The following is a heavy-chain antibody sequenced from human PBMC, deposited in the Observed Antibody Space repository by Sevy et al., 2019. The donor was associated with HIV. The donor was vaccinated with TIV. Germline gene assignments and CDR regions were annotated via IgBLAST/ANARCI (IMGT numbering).Heavy chain of an antibody. V-gene: IGHV3-30*04. D-gene: IGHD3-22*01. J-gene: IGHJ4*02. CDR1: GFTFSSYA. Sequence: GGSLRLSCAASGFTFSSYAMHWVRQAPGKGLEWVAVISYDGSNKYYADSVKGRFTISRDNSKNQLYLQMNSLRAEDTAVYYCATASRYYDSSGYPDYWGQGTLVTVSA. CDR2: ISYDGSNK. CDR3: ATASRYYDSSGYPDY.